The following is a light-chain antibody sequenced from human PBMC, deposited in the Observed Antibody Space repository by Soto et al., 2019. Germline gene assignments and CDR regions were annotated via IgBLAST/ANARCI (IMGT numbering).Light chain of an antibody. CDR3: SSYTSSSTYV. CDR2: EVS. V-gene: IGLV2-14*01. J-gene: IGLJ1*01. Sequence: QSVLTQPASVSGSPGQSITISCTGTSSDIGGYNYVSWYQQHPGKAPKLMICEVSNRPSVVSSRFSGSKSGNTASLTISGLQAEDEADYYCSSYTSSSTYVFGTGTKVTV. CDR1: SSDIGGYNY.